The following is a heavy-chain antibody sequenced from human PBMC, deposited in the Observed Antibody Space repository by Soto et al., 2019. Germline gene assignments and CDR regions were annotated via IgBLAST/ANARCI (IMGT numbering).Heavy chain of an antibody. Sequence: ASVKVSCKASGGTFSSYAISWVRLAPGQGLEWMGGIIPIFGTANYAQKFQGRVTITADESTSTAYMELSSLRSEDTAVYYCAVKTHSSRWYYPVDPWGQGTLVTVSS. CDR3: AVKTHSSRWYYPVDP. D-gene: IGHD6-13*01. J-gene: IGHJ5*02. V-gene: IGHV1-69*13. CDR2: IIPIFGTA. CDR1: GGTFSSYA.